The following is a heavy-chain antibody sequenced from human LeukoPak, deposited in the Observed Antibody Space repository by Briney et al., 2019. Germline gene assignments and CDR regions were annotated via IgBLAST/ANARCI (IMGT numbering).Heavy chain of an antibody. J-gene: IGHJ4*02. V-gene: IGHV4-59*01. D-gene: IGHD3-10*01. CDR1: GGSISSYY. Sequence: SETLSLTCTVSGGSISSYYWSWIRQPPGKGLEWIGYIYYSGSTNYNPSLKSRVTISVDTSKNQFSLKLSSVTAADTAVYYCARGVTMVRGARPTFDYWGQGTLVTVSS. CDR2: IYYSGST. CDR3: ARGVTMVRGARPTFDY.